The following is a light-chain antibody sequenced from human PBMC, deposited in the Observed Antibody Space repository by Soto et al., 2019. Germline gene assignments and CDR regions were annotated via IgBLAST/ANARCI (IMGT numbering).Light chain of an antibody. V-gene: IGKV3-15*01. CDR1: QSVSSR. CDR3: QQYTGPPTT. J-gene: IGKJ5*01. CDR2: GAS. Sequence: EIVMTQSPATLSVSPGESATLSCRAGQSVSSRLAWYQQKPGQAPRLLIYGASIRATGIPARFSGSGSGTDFTLTITRLEPEDSAVYFCQQYTGPPTTFGQGTRLEIK.